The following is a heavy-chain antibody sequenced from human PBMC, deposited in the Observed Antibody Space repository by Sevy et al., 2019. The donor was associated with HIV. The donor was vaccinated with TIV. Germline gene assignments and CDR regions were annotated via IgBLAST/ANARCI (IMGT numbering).Heavy chain of an antibody. CDR2: SSSSSSTI. Sequence: GGSLRLSCAASGFTFSSYSMNWVRQAPGKGLEWVSCSSSSSSTIYYADSVKGRFTISRDNAKNSLYLQMNSLRDEDTAVYYCARDRSTVTIEGYYYGMDVWGQGTTVTVSS. CDR3: ARDRSTVTIEGYYYGMDV. D-gene: IGHD4-17*01. CDR1: GFTFSSYS. J-gene: IGHJ6*02. V-gene: IGHV3-48*02.